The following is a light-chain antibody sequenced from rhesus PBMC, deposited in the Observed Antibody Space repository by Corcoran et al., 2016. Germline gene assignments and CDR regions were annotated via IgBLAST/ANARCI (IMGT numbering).Light chain of an antibody. Sequence: QVILTQSPATLSLSPGERATLSCRASQSVGSSLAWYQQKVGQAPGPLINGTSSGATGIPDRFSGSGAGTDFTLTISSLEPEDFAVYYCQNYNASPYSFGQGTKVEIK. CDR1: QSVGSS. V-gene: IGKV3-53*01. CDR3: QNYNASPYS. CDR2: GTS. J-gene: IGKJ2*01.